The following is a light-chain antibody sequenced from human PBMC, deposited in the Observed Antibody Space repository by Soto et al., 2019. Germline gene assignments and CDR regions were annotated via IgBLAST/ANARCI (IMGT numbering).Light chain of an antibody. CDR3: QQYGGVPYT. CDR2: GAS. CDR1: QSVSSN. V-gene: IGKV3-20*01. J-gene: IGKJ2*01. Sequence: EIVITQSPATLSVSPGERATLSCRASQSVSSNLAWYQQRLGQAPRLLIYGASSGATGIPDRFSGSGSGTDFTLTISRLEPEDFAIYYCQQYGGVPYTFGQGTKVDIK.